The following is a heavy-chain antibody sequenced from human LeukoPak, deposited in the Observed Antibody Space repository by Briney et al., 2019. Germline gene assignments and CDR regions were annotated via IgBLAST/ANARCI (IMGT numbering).Heavy chain of an antibody. V-gene: IGHV1-69*13. CDR3: ARAGYYYDSSGYFGWFDP. D-gene: IGHD3-22*01. CDR2: ISPIFGTA. CDR1: GGTFSSYA. Sequence: SVKVSCKASGGTFSSYAISWVRQAPGQGLEWMGGISPIFGTANYAQKFQGRVTITADESTSTAYMELSSLRSEDTAVYYCARAGYYYDSSGYFGWFDPWGQGTLVTVSS. J-gene: IGHJ5*02.